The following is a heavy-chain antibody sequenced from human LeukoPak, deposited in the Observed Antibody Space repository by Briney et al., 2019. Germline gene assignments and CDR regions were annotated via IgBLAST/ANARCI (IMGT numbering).Heavy chain of an antibody. CDR1: GFTFSSYS. CDR2: ISSSSSYI. V-gene: IGHV3-21*04. D-gene: IGHD1-7*01. CDR3: AKDSGMDNWNYVDAFDI. Sequence: GGSLRLSCAASGFTFSSYSMNWVRQAPGKGLEWVSSISSSSSYIYYADSVKGRFTISRDNAKNSLYLQMNSLKAEDTAVYYCAKDSGMDNWNYVDAFDIWGQGIMVTVSS. J-gene: IGHJ3*02.